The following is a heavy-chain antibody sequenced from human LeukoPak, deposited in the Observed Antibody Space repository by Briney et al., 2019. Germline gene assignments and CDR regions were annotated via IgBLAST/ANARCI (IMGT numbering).Heavy chain of an antibody. J-gene: IGHJ4*02. D-gene: IGHD3-10*01. V-gene: IGHV3-21*01. Sequence: GGSLKLSCAASGFTFSTYSMNWVRQAPGKGLEWVSSISSSSTYTNYADSVKGRFTISRDNAKNSLYLQMNSLRGEDTAVYYYARDLGVHAGDYWGQGTLVTVSS. CDR3: ARDLGVHAGDY. CDR1: GFTFSTYS. CDR2: ISSSSTYT.